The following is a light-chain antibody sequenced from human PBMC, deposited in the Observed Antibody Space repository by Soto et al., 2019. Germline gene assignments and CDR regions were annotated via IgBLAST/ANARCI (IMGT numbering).Light chain of an antibody. CDR1: QSVSSY. CDR3: QQHNNWPPIT. Sequence: EIVLTQSPATLCLSPGERATLSCRASQSVSSYLAWYQQKPGQAPRLLIYDTSNRATGIPPRFSGSGSGTDFTLTISSLEPEDFAVYYCQQHNNWPPITFGQGTRLEI. V-gene: IGKV3-11*01. CDR2: DTS. J-gene: IGKJ5*01.